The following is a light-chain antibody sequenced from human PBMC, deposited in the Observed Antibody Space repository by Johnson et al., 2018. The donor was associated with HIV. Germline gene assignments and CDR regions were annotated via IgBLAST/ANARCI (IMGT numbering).Light chain of an antibody. CDR3: GIWYASLRPLYV. CDR2: EDN. Sequence: QSVLTQPPSVSAAPGQTVNISCSGNVSNIESYFVSWYQQLPDAAPTLLIYEDNKRPSGIPDRFSGSKSGATATLGITGLQTGDEADYYCGIWYASLRPLYVSGTGTIITVL. V-gene: IGLV1-51*02. CDR1: VSNIESYF. J-gene: IGLJ1*01.